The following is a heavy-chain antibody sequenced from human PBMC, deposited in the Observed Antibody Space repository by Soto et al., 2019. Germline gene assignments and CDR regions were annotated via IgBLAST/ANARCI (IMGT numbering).Heavy chain of an antibody. CDR3: ARAPRGGVIIVITSAQIDY. V-gene: IGHV1-46*01. CDR2: ISPDGGST. Sequence: GASVKVSCKAPGYDFTDHYIHWVRQAPGQGLEWMGIISPDGGSTRYSQQFQARITMTRDTSTSTVYMELSSLRSEDTAVYYCARAPRGGVIIVITSAQIDYWGQGTLVTVSS. CDR1: GYDFTDHY. J-gene: IGHJ4*02. D-gene: IGHD3-10*01.